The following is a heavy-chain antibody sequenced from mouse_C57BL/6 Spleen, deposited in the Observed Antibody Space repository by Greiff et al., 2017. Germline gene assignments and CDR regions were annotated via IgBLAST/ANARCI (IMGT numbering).Heavy chain of an antibody. CDR1: GYTFTGYW. V-gene: IGHV1-9*01. CDR3: ARGTTVVDAMDY. J-gene: IGHJ4*01. CDR2: ILPGSGST. Sequence: QVQLKQSGAELMKPGASVKLSCKATGYTFTGYWIEWVKQRPGHGLEWIGEILPGSGSTNYNEKFKGKATFTADTSSNPAYMQLSSLTTEDSACYCSARGTTVVDAMDYWGQGTSVTVSS. D-gene: IGHD1-1*01.